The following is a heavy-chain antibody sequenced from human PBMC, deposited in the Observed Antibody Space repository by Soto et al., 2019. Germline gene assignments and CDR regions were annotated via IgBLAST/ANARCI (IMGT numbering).Heavy chain of an antibody. D-gene: IGHD4-17*01. J-gene: IGHJ4*02. Sequence: GGSLRLSCAASGFTFSSYAMSWVRQAPGKGLEWVSSISDSGDTTYFAGSVKGRFTISRDNSKNTLYLQMNSLRAEDTAVYYCAKIPPTGHTKYWGQGTLVTVSS. CDR2: ISDSGDTT. CDR1: GFTFSSYA. V-gene: IGHV3-23*01. CDR3: AKIPPTGHTKY.